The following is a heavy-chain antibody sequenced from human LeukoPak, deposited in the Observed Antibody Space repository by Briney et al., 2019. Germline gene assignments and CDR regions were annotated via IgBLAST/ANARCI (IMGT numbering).Heavy chain of an antibody. V-gene: IGHV3-74*01. J-gene: IGHJ4*02. D-gene: IGHD4-17*01. CDR1: GFTFSSYW. CDR3: AREGGDYVFDY. CDR2: INSDGSST. Sequence: GGSLRLSCAASGFTFSSYWMHWVRQAPGKGLVWVSRINSDGSSTSYADSVKGRFTISRDNAKNTLYLQMNSLRAEDTAVYYCAREGGDYVFDYWGQGTLVTVSS.